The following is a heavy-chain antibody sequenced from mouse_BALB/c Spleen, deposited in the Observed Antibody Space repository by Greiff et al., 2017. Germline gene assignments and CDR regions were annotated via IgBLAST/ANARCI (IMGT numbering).Heavy chain of an antibody. CDR2: IYPGDGST. CDR3: ARDLLGAMDY. Sequence: VKLLESGPELVKPGASVKMSCKASGYTFTSYYIHWVKQRPGQGLEWIGWIYPGDGSTKYNEKFKGKTTLTADKSSSTAYMLLSSLTSEDSAIYFCARDLLGAMDYWGQGTSVTVSS. J-gene: IGHJ4*01. V-gene: IGHV1S56*01. D-gene: IGHD2-1*01. CDR1: GYTFTSYY.